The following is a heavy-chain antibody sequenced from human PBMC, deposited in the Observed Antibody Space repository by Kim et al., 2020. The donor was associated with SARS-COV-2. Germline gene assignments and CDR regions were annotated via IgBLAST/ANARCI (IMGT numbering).Heavy chain of an antibody. V-gene: IGHV3-23*01. CDR2: ISNSVGHST. Sequence: GGSLRLSCEASGFTFNNYAMTWVRQAPGKGLEWVSTISNSVGHSTYYADSVKGRFTISRDNSKNTLYLQMNSLRAEDTAVYYCAKDRGYCSGGTCYF. CDR3: AKDRGYCSGGTCYF. D-gene: IGHD2-15*01. J-gene: IGHJ4*03. CDR1: GFTFNNYA.